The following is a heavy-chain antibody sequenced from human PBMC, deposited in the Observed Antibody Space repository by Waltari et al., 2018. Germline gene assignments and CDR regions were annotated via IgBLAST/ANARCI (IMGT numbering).Heavy chain of an antibody. CDR2: IRGSGGSK. CDR1: GFTFSSYA. D-gene: IGHD2-15*01. V-gene: IGHV3-23*01. J-gene: IGHJ4*02. CDR3: AKDRGGGSGGSCPDY. Sequence: EVQLLESGGGLVQPGGSLRLSCAASGFTFSSYAMSWVRQAPGKGLEWVSAIRGSGGSKYYADSVKGRFTISRDNSKNTLYLQMNSLRAEDTAVYYCAKDRGGGSGGSCPDYWGQGTLVTVSS.